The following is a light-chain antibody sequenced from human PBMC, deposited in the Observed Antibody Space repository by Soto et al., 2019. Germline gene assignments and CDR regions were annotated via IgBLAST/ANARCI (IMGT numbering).Light chain of an antibody. V-gene: IGLV2-18*02. CDR1: SSDVGSYNR. CDR3: SSYTSTSTYV. CDR2: EVN. Sequence: QSVLTQPPSVSGSPRQSVTISCTGTSSDVGSYNRVSWYQQPPGTAPKLMIYEVNNRPSGVPDRFSGSKSGNTASLTIFGLQAEDEANYYCSSYTSTSTYVFGTGTKVT. J-gene: IGLJ1*01.